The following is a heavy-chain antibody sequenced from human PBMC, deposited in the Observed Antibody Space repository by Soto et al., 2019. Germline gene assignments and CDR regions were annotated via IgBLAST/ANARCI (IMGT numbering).Heavy chain of an antibody. CDR1: GGTFSSYA. Sequence: QVQLVQSGAEVKKPGSSVKVSCKASGGTFSSYAISWVRQAPGQGLEWMGGIIPIFGTANYAQKFQGRVTINEDESKSPAYIELSSLRSEDTAVYYCASVGYCSSPTCYPSAFDIWGQGTLVTVSS. J-gene: IGHJ3*02. CDR2: IIPIFGTA. CDR3: ASVGYCSSPTCYPSAFDI. D-gene: IGHD2-2*03. V-gene: IGHV1-69*01.